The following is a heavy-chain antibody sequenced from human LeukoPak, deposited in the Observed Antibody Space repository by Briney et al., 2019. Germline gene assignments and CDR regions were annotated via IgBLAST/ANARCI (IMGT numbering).Heavy chain of an antibody. CDR1: GYTLTSYG. Sequence: ASVKVSCKASGYTLTSYGISWVRQAPGQGLEWMGWISAYNGNTNYAQKLQGRVTMTTDTSTSTAYMELRSLRSDDTAVYYCAGVPVYGGGDYYYYYGMDVWGQGTTVTVSS. V-gene: IGHV1-18*01. J-gene: IGHJ6*02. D-gene: IGHD4-23*01. CDR3: AGVPVYGGGDYYYYYGMDV. CDR2: ISAYNGNT.